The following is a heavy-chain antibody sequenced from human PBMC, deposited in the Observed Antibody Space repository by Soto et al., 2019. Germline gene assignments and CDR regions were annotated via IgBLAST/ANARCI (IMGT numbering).Heavy chain of an antibody. CDR1: GFTFRSFW. D-gene: IGHD3-16*01. J-gene: IGHJ3*02. CDR2: IKEDGSET. V-gene: IGHV3-7*01. CDR3: ARVLVVSSAAGPESPYDAFDI. Sequence: AHLVESGGGLVQPGGSLRLSCAASGFTFRSFWMSWVRQAPGKGLEWVASIKEDGSETQSLDSVKGRFAISRDNARNAVYLQMSSLRVEDTAVYYCARVLVVSSAAGPESPYDAFDIWGQGTPVTVSS.